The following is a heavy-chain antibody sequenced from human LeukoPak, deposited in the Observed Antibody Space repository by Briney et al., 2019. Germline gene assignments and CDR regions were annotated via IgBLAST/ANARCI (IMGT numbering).Heavy chain of an antibody. J-gene: IGHJ4*02. CDR3: AREGYCGGDCYLLDY. D-gene: IGHD2-21*02. CDR2: IYTSGST. V-gene: IGHV4-4*07. Sequence: SETLSLTCTVSGGSISSYYWSWIRQPAGKGLEWIGRIYTSGSTNYNPSLKSRVTMSVDTSKNQFSLKLSSVTAADTAAYYCAREGYCGGDCYLLDYWGQGTLVTVSS. CDR1: GGSISSYY.